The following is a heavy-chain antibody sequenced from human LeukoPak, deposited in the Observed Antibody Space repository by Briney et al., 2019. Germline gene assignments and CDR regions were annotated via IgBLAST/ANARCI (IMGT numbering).Heavy chain of an antibody. CDR1: GGSISSSSYY. CDR3: ASRITIFERGPAAPFDP. CDR2: IYYSGST. D-gene: IGHD3-9*01. J-gene: IGHJ5*02. V-gene: IGHV4-39*01. Sequence: TSETLSLTCTVSGGSISSSSYYWGRIRQPPGKGLEWIGSIYYSGSTYYNPSLKSRVTISVDTSKNQFSLKLSSVTAADTALYYCASRITIFERGPAAPFDPWGQGTLVTVSS.